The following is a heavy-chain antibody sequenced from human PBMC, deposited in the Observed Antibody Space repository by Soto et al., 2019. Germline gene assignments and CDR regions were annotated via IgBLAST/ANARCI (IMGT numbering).Heavy chain of an antibody. D-gene: IGHD6-13*01. V-gene: IGHV5-51*01. J-gene: IGHJ6*02. CDR3: ARQSSPVAAAGYYYYYGMDV. CDR1: GYSFTSYW. Sequence: GESLKISCKGSGYSFTSYWIGWVRQMPGKGLEWMGIIYPGDSDTRYSPSFQGQVTISAGKSISTAYLQWSSLKASDTAMYYCARQSSPVAAAGYYYYYGMDVWGQGTTVTVSS. CDR2: IYPGDSDT.